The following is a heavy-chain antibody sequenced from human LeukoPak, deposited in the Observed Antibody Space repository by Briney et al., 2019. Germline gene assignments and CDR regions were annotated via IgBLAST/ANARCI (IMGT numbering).Heavy chain of an antibody. CDR3: ATYYLDTSARD. CDR1: GGSFSGYY. D-gene: IGHD3-22*01. CDR2: INHSGST. V-gene: IGHV4-34*01. J-gene: IGHJ4*02. Sequence: SETLSLTCAVYGGSFSGYYWSWIRQPPGKGLEWIGEINHSGSTNYNPSLKSRVTISVDTSKNQFSLKLSSVTAADTAVYYCATYYLDTSARDWGQGTLVTVSS.